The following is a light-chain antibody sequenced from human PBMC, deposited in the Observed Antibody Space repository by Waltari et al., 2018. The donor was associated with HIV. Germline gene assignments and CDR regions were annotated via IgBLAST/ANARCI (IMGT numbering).Light chain of an antibody. CDR3: QQADRIPIT. CDR1: QDISSW. CDR2: AAS. J-gene: IGKJ5*01. V-gene: IGKV1-12*01. Sequence: DIQMTQSPSSVSASVGDRVTITCRASQDISSWLVWYQQKPGKAPKLPIQAASILQSGVPSRFSGSGSGTDFTLTINSLQAGDFATYYCQQADRIPITFGQGTRLEIK.